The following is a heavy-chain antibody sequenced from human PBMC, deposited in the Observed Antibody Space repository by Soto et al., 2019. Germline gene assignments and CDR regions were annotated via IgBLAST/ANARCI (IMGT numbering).Heavy chain of an antibody. CDR2: IYYSGST. CDR3: ARQRTSVVTQAYFDS. Sequence: SETLSLTCTVTGDSISNRSYYWGWIRQPPGKGLEWIGSIYYSGSTYNNPSLKSRVSMSVDTSKNQFSLKLRSVTAADTALYYCARQRTSVVTQAYFDSWGQGSLGTVSS. CDR1: GDSISNRSYY. V-gene: IGHV4-39*01. D-gene: IGHD2-21*02. J-gene: IGHJ4*02.